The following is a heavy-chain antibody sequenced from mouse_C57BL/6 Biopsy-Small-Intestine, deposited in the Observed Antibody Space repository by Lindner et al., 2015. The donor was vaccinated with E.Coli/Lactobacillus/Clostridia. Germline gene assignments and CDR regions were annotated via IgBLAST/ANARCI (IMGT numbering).Heavy chain of an antibody. J-gene: IGHJ3*01. V-gene: IGHV1-62-2*01. CDR1: GCTFTEYS. D-gene: IGHD4-1*01. CDR3: ARHENTGPWFAY. CDR2: FYPGSGTI. Sequence: VQLQESGAELVKPGASVKLSCKASGCTFTEYSIHWVKQRSGQGLEWIGWFYPGSGTIKYNEKFKDKATLTADKSSSIVYMELSRLTSEDSAVYFCARHENTGPWFAYWGQGTLVTVSA.